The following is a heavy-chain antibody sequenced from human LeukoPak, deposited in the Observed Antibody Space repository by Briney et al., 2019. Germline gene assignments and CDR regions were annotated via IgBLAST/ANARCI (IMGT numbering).Heavy chain of an antibody. CDR2: IYSGGST. D-gene: IGHD6-13*01. CDR1: GFTVISNY. CDR3: ARITPGIAAAGILFDY. V-gene: IGHV3-53*04. Sequence: GGSLRLSCAASGFTVISNYMSWVRQAPGKGLEWVSVIYSGGSTYYADSVKGRFTISRHNSKNTLYLQMNSLRAEDTAVYYCARITPGIAAAGILFDYWGQGTLVTVSS. J-gene: IGHJ4*02.